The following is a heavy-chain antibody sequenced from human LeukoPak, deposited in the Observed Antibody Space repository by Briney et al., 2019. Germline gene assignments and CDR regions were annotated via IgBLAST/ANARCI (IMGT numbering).Heavy chain of an antibody. CDR1: GFTFSTFA. CDR3: AKAIGYNNLDWFDP. V-gene: IGHV3-23*01. Sequence: PGGSLRLSCAASGFTFSTFAMTWVRQGPGKGLEWVSSIDGSGAGTYYADSVKGRFSISRDNSKSTLYLQMYSLAAGDTAVYYRAKAIGYNNLDWFDPWGQGTLVTVSS. CDR2: IDGSGAGT. J-gene: IGHJ5*02. D-gene: IGHD5-24*01.